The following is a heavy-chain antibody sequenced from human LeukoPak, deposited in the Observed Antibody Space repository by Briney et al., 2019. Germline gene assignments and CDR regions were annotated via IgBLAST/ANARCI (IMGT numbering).Heavy chain of an antibody. J-gene: IGHJ3*02. CDR2: IRYDGRDS. Sequence: GGSLRLSCATSGFTFTSYGMNWVRQAPGNGLEWVAFIRYDGRDSYYAASVKGRFTISRDNSKNTLYLQMNSLRAEDTAVYYCARDRMAVAGRTDDAFDIWGQGTMVTVSS. V-gene: IGHV3-30*02. CDR3: ARDRMAVAGRTDDAFDI. D-gene: IGHD6-19*01. CDR1: GFTFTSYG.